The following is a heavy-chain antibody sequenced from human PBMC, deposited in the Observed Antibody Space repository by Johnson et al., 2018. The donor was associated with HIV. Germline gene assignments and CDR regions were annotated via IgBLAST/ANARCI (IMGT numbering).Heavy chain of an antibody. CDR3: ARLRQEANCGADCHWAI. CDR2: IYNDGTT. J-gene: IGHJ3*02. V-gene: IGHV3-66*04. CDR1: GFTV. Sequence: VQLVESGGGLVQPGGSLRLSCAASGFTVRKGLEWVSVIYNDGTTYYADSVKGRFTISRDSSKNTLHLQMNSLNAEDTAMYYCARLRQEANCGADCHWAIWGQGTMVTVSS. D-gene: IGHD2-21*02.